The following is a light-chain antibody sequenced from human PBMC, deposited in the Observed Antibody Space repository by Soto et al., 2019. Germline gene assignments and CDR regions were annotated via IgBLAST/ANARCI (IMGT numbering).Light chain of an antibody. CDR1: QSVLYSLNNKNY. CDR2: WAS. V-gene: IGKV4-1*01. Sequence: DIVMTQSPDSLAVSLGERATINCKSSQSVLYSLNNKNYLAWYQQKAGQPPKLLMYWASDRESAVPDRFSGSGSGTDFTLTISSLQAEDVAVYYCQQFYSNPLTFGGGTKVEIK. CDR3: QQFYSNPLT. J-gene: IGKJ4*01.